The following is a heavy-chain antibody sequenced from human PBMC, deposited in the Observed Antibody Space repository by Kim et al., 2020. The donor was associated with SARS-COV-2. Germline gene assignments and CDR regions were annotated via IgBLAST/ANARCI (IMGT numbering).Heavy chain of an antibody. J-gene: IGHJ3*02. Sequence: GGSLRLSCVTSGFTFSAYDMHWVRQAPGKGLEWCSFITKSSNNIYYADSVEGRFTISRDNAKNSMFLQMNSLRDEDTALYYCVRDRMGGAFDMWGQGTMVTVSS. CDR3: VRDRMGGAFDM. CDR1: GFTFSAYD. CDR2: ITKSSNNI. D-gene: IGHD3-16*01. V-gene: IGHV3-48*02.